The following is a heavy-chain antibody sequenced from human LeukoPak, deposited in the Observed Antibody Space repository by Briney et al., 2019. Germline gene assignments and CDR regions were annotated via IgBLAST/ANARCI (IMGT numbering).Heavy chain of an antibody. CDR3: ARDLNGAFDY. V-gene: IGHV4-59*01. CDR1: GGSISSYY. Sequence: SETLSLTCTVSGGSISSYYWSWIRQPPGKGQEWIGYIYYSGSTNYNPSLKSRVTISVDTSKNQFSLKLSSVTAAVTAVYYCARDLNGAFDYWGQGTLVTVSS. CDR2: IYYSGST. J-gene: IGHJ4*02. D-gene: IGHD3-9*01.